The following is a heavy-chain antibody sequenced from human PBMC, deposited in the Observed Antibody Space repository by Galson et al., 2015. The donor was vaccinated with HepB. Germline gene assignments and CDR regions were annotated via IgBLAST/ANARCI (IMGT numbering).Heavy chain of an antibody. V-gene: IGHV3-7*01. CDR2: IKEDGSEN. CDR1: GFTFSSYW. D-gene: IGHD3-16*01. CDR3: AREELATRWKSYGTYYYYYYMDV. J-gene: IGHJ6*03. Sequence: SLRLSCASSGFTFSSYWMTWVRQAPGRGLEWVANIKEDGSENYYVDSVKGRFTISRDNAKNSLYLQMDSLRADDTAVYYCAREELATRWKSYGTYYYYYYMDVWGQGTTVTVSS.